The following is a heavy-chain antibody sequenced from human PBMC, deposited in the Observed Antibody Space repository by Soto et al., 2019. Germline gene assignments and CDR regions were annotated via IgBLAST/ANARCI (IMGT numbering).Heavy chain of an antibody. J-gene: IGHJ4*02. D-gene: IGHD6-19*01. CDR1: GFTFSSYG. Sequence: QVQLVESGGGVVQPGRSLRLSCAASGFTFSSYGMHWVRQAPGKGLEWVAVISYDGSNKYYADSVKGRFTISRDNSKNTLYLQMNSLRAEDTAVYYCAKEGRYSSGWYEVVYFDYWGQGTLVTVSS. CDR3: AKEGRYSSGWYEVVYFDY. V-gene: IGHV3-30*18. CDR2: ISYDGSNK.